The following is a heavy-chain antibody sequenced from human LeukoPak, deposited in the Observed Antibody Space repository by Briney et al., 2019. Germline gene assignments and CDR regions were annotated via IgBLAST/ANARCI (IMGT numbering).Heavy chain of an antibody. CDR1: GYTFTGYY. D-gene: IGHD1-26*01. CDR3: ATPRELANDYYYGMDV. Sequence: GASVEVSCKASGYTFTGYYMHWVRQAPGQGLEWMGWINPNSGGTNYAQKFQGRVTMTRDTSISTAYMELSRLRSDDTAVYYCATPRELANDYYYGMDVWGQGTTVTVSS. CDR2: INPNSGGT. J-gene: IGHJ6*02. V-gene: IGHV1-2*02.